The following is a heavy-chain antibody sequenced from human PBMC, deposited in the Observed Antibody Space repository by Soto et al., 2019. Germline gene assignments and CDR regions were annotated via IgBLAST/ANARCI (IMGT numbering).Heavy chain of an antibody. CDR2: ISYDGSNK. Sequence: QVQLVESGGGVVQPGRSLRLSCAASGFTFSSYGMHWVRQAPGKGLEWVAVISYDGSNKYYADSVKGRFTISRDNSKNTLYLQMNRLRAEDTAVYYCAKDRRPNYYYGMDVWGQGTTGTVSS. J-gene: IGHJ6*02. V-gene: IGHV3-30*18. D-gene: IGHD6-25*01. CDR1: GFTFSSYG. CDR3: AKDRRPNYYYGMDV.